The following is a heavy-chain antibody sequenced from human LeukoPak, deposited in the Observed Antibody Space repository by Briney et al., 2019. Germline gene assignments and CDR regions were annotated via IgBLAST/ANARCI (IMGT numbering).Heavy chain of an antibody. CDR1: GFTFSSYA. Sequence: GRSLRLSCAASGFTFSSYAMHWVRQAPGKGLEWVAVISYDGSNKYYADSVKGRYTISRDNSKNTLYLQMNSLRAEDTAVYYCAREGVDTATDYWGQGTLVTVSS. CDR2: ISYDGSNK. V-gene: IGHV3-30*04. CDR3: AREGVDTATDY. J-gene: IGHJ4*02. D-gene: IGHD5-18*01.